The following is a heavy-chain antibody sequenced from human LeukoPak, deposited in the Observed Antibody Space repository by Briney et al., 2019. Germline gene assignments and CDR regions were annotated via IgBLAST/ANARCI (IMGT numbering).Heavy chain of an antibody. CDR1: GFTFGSYS. V-gene: IGHV3-21*01. D-gene: IGHD6-13*01. CDR3: ARDLSPSSSWYGRDY. Sequence: PGGSLRLSCAASGFTFGSYSMNWVRQAPGKGLEWVSSISSSSSYIYYADSVKGRFTISRDNAKNSLYLQMNSLRAEDTAVYYCARDLSPSSSWYGRDYWGQGTLVTVSS. CDR2: ISSSSSYI. J-gene: IGHJ4*02.